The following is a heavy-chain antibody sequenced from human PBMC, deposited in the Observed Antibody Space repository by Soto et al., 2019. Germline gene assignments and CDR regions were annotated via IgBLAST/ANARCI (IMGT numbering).Heavy chain of an antibody. CDR1: GFTFSDYY. CDR2: SSNSGTFT. J-gene: IGHJ4*02. D-gene: IGHD3-10*02. Sequence: PGGSLRLSCEGSGFTFSDYYMSWIRQAPGRGLEWISYSSNSGTFTRYSDSVKGRFSISRDNTKNFLYLQMNSLRAEDTAVYYCARSGDNYNVLDYWGQGXPVTVSS. V-gene: IGHV3-11*06. CDR3: ARSGDNYNVLDY.